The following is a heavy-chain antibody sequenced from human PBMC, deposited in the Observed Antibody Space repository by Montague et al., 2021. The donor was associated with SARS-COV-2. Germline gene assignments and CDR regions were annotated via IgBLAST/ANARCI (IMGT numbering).Heavy chain of an antibody. D-gene: IGHD3-22*01. CDR2: IYYSGST. V-gene: IGHV4-31*01. Sequence: TLSLTCTFSGGSISCGGYYWSWIRQHPGKGLEWIGYIYYSGSTYYNPSLKSLVTISVDTSKNQFSLKLSSVTAADTAVYYCARVQGITMIVVVIGAFDLWGQGTTVTVSS. CDR3: ARVQGITMIVVVIGAFDL. J-gene: IGHJ3*01. CDR1: GGSISCGGYY.